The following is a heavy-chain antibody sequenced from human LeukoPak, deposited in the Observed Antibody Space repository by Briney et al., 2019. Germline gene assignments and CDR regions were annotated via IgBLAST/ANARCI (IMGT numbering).Heavy chain of an antibody. V-gene: IGHV1-18*01. CDR2: ISGYNGNT. CDR1: GYTFTNYA. Sequence: ASVKVSCKASGYTFTNYAISWVRQAPGQGLEWVARISGYNGNTDYAQKVKDRLTVTADTSTAYLEMRGLTSDDTAVYYCARDHGDFVGVRVGFDSRGKGTLVTVSS. J-gene: IGHJ4*02. D-gene: IGHD4-17*01. CDR3: ARDHGDFVGVRVGFDS.